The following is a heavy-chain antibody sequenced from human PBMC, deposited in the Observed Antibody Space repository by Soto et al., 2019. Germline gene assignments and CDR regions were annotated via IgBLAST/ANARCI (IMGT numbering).Heavy chain of an antibody. CDR2: ISDSGATT. Sequence: EVQLLESGGGLVQPGGSLRLSCAASGFSFSGFAMNWVRQAPGKGLEWVSGISDSGATTYYADSVKGRFTISRDNSKNMLVLQMKSLRGEDAAAYYCAKGKRGYSGCAFDYWGQGTLVTVSS. D-gene: IGHD5-12*01. J-gene: IGHJ4*02. CDR1: GFSFSGFA. V-gene: IGHV3-23*01. CDR3: AKGKRGYSGCAFDY.